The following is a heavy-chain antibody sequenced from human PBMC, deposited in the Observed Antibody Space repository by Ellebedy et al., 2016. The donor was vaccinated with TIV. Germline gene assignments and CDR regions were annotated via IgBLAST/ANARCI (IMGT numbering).Heavy chain of an antibody. Sequence: SETLSLTCTVSGGSINSYYWSWIRQPPGKGLEWIGYIYYSGSTNYNPSLKSRVTISVDTSKNQFSLKPSSVTAADTAVYYCARDVRSSWVAFDIWGQGTMVTVSS. CDR2: IYYSGST. J-gene: IGHJ3*02. D-gene: IGHD6-13*01. V-gene: IGHV4-59*01. CDR1: GGSINSYY. CDR3: ARDVRSSWVAFDI.